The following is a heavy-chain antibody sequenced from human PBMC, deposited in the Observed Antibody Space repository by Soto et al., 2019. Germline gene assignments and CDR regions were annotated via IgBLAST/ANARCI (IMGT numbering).Heavy chain of an antibody. J-gene: IGHJ6*02. D-gene: IGHD2-8*02. CDR2: ISGYNGNT. CDR3: AATGGNYFRLDV. Sequence: QVRLVQSGSEVKKLGASVKVSCKSSDNTFTHYGINWVRQAPGQGLEWMGWISGYNGNTKYAQKCQDRVTMTAYTSTTTASMEVRCLTSDDTGVDFSAATGGNYFRLDVWCQGTKVTVSS. CDR1: DNTFTHYG. V-gene: IGHV1-18*01.